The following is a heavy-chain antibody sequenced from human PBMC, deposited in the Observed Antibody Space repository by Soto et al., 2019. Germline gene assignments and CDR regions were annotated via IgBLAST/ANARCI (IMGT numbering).Heavy chain of an antibody. D-gene: IGHD6-25*01. CDR2: INPNGGGT. CDR1: GYKFINHY. Sequence: ASVRVSCKASGYKFINHYMHWVRQVPGVGLEWMGIINPNGGGTDYSQKFQGRVTMTRDTSANTVHMELSSLRSEDTGVYFCARDSSASATSYSFDNWGQGTLVTVSS. CDR3: ARDSSASATSYSFDN. V-gene: IGHV1-46*01. J-gene: IGHJ4*02.